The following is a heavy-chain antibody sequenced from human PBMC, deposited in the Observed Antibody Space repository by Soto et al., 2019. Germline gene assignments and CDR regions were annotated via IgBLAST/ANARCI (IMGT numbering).Heavy chain of an antibody. J-gene: IGHJ5*02. CDR1: GGTFSNYA. CDR2: IIPIFGTA. Sequence: QVQLVQSGAEVKKPGSSVKVSCKASGGTFSNYAISWVRQAPGQGLGSMGGIIPIFGTANYAQKFQGRVTITADESTSTAYMELSSLRSEDTAIYYCAVGSVDIVPTGMKPFDPWGQGTLVTVSS. D-gene: IGHD5-12*01. CDR3: AVGSVDIVPTGMKPFDP. V-gene: IGHV1-69*12.